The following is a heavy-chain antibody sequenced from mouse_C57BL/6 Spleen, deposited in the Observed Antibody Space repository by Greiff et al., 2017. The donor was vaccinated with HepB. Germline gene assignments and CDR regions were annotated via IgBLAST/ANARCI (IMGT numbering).Heavy chain of an antibody. Sequence: QVQLQQSGAELVRPGASVKLSCKASGYTFTDYYINWVKQRPGQGLEWIARIYPGSGNTYYNEKFKGKATLTAEKSSSTAYMQLSSLTSEDSAVYFCARVHGNYWYFDVWGTGTTVTVSS. CDR2: IYPGSGNT. J-gene: IGHJ1*03. CDR1: GYTFTDYY. D-gene: IGHD2-1*01. CDR3: ARVHGNYWYFDV. V-gene: IGHV1-76*01.